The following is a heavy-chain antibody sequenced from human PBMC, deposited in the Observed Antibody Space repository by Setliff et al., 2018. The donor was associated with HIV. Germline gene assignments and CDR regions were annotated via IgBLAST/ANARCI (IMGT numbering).Heavy chain of an antibody. CDR1: GGSISSYY. CDR2: IYYSGST. J-gene: IGHJ6*03. Sequence: PSETLSLTCTVSGGSISSYYWSWIRQPPGKGLEWIGYIYYSGSTNYNPSLKSRVTISVDPSKNQFSLKLSSVTAADTAVYYCARQITMVRGVYQPYYYYYMDVWGKGTTVTVSS. D-gene: IGHD3-10*01. CDR3: ARQITMVRGVYQPYYYYYMDV. V-gene: IGHV4-59*08.